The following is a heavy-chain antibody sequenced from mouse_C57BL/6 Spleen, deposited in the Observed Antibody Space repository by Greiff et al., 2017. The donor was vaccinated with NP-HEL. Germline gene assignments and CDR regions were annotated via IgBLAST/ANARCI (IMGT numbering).Heavy chain of an antibody. CDR3: TREATTVPNWYFDV. V-gene: IGHV5-9-1*02. Sequence: EVNLVESGEGLVKPGGSLKLSCAASGFTFSSYAMSWVRQTPEKRLEWVAYISSGGDYIYYADTVKGRFTISRDNARNTLYLQMSSLKSEDTAMYYCTREATTVPNWYFDVWGTGTTVTVSS. CDR1: GFTFSSYA. D-gene: IGHD1-1*01. CDR2: ISSGGDYI. J-gene: IGHJ1*03.